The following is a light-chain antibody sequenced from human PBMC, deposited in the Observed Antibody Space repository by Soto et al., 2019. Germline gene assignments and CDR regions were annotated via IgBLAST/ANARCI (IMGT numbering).Light chain of an antibody. Sequence: QSVLTQPASVSGSSGQSMTISCTGTSSDVGAYNYVSWYQQHPGKAPKLIIYDVTNRPSGVSNRFSGSKSGNTASLTISGLQAEDEADYYCRSYISRGYVFGTGTKVTVL. CDR2: DVT. V-gene: IGLV2-14*01. CDR3: RSYISRGYV. J-gene: IGLJ1*01. CDR1: SSDVGAYNY.